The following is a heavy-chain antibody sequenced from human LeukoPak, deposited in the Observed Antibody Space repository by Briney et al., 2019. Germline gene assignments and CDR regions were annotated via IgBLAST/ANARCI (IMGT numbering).Heavy chain of an antibody. CDR2: IYGGDSDT. D-gene: IGHD1-14*01. Sequence: GESLKISCQASGYTFSNHWIAWVRQLPGKGLEWMGVIYGGDSDTRYSPSFQGQVTMSVDKSINTAYLHGSSLKASDSGIYYCARRGNPFDPWGQGTLVTVSS. CDR1: GYTFSNHW. V-gene: IGHV5-51*01. J-gene: IGHJ5*02. CDR3: ARRGNPFDP.